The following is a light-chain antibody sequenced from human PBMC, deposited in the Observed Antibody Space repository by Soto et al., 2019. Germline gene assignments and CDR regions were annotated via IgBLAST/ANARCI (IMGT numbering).Light chain of an antibody. V-gene: IGKV3-11*01. J-gene: IGKJ1*01. CDR1: QSVSTY. CDR2: DAS. CDR3: LQTYTSLTWT. Sequence: IVLTHSPATLCFSAGGMATLSCRAIQSVSTYLAWYQQKPFQAPRLLIYDASNRATGIPARFSGSGSGTDFTLTISSLQPEDFATYYCLQTYTSLTWTFGQGTKVDIK.